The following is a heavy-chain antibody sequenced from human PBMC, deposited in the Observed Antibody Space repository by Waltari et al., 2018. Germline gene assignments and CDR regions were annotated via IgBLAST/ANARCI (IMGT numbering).Heavy chain of an antibody. V-gene: IGHV3-30*03. D-gene: IGHD2-2*01. Sequence: QVQLVESGGGVVQPGRSLRLSCAASGLTFSTYAMHWVRQAPGKGLEWVAVISYDGRNKYYIDSVKSRFTISRDNSKNTLYMQMNSLRAEDTAVYYCQSAMSAFDIWGQGTMVTVSS. CDR2: ISYDGRNK. CDR3: QSAMSAFDI. J-gene: IGHJ3*02. CDR1: GLTFSTYA.